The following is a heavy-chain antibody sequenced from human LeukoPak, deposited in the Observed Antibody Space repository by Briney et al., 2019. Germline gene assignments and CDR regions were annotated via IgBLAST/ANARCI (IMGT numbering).Heavy chain of an antibody. Sequence: SETLSLTCTVSGGSISSGGYYWSWIRQHPGKGLEWIGYIYYSGSTYYNPSLKSRVTISVDTSKNQFSLKLSSVTAADTAVYYCARGGCSGGSCYSSYFDYWGQGTLVTVSS. CDR1: GGSISSGGYY. CDR2: IYYSGST. J-gene: IGHJ4*02. D-gene: IGHD2-15*01. CDR3: ARGGCSGGSCYSSYFDY. V-gene: IGHV4-31*03.